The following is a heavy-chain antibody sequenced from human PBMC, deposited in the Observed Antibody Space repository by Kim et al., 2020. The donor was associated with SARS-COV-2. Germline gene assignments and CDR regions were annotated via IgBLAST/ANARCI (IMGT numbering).Heavy chain of an antibody. D-gene: IGHD2-15*01. CDR3: AKDVVVAAQGYYYYGMDV. V-gene: IGHV3-43*01. Sequence: KGRFTISRDNSKNSLYLQMNSLRTEDTALYYCAKDVVVAAQGYYYYGMDVWGQGTTVTVSS. J-gene: IGHJ6*02.